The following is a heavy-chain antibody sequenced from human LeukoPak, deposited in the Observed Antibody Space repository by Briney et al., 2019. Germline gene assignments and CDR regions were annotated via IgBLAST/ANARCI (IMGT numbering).Heavy chain of an antibody. D-gene: IGHD1-1*01. CDR3: ARGITTGAPY. Sequence: ASVKVSCKASGYTFTGYYMHWVRQAPGQGLEWMGWINPNSAGTNYAQNFQGRVTMTRDTSTNTAYMDQSSLRSDDTAVYYCARGITTGAPYWGQGTLVTVSS. CDR1: GYTFTGYY. V-gene: IGHV1-2*02. J-gene: IGHJ4*02. CDR2: INPNSAGT.